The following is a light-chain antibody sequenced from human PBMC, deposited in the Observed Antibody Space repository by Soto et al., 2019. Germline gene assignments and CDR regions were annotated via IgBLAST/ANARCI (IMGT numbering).Light chain of an antibody. CDR3: SSYTSSTTVI. V-gene: IGLV2-14*01. Sequence: QSALTQPASVSGSPGQSITISCTGTGSDVGGYNYVSWHQQHPGKAPKLMIYEVSNRPSGVSNRFSGSKSGNTASLIISGIQAEDEADYYCSSYTSSTTVIFGGGTKLTVL. CDR2: EVS. J-gene: IGLJ2*01. CDR1: GSDVGGYNY.